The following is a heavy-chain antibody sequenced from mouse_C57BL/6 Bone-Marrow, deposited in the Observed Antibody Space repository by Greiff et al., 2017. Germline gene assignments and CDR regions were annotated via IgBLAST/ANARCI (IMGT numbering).Heavy chain of an antibody. J-gene: IGHJ4*01. D-gene: IGHD2-3*01. Sequence: EVKLQESGGGLVKPGGSLKLSCAASGFTFSSYTMSWVRQTPEKRLEWVATISGGGGNTYYPDSVKGRFTISRDNAKNTLYLQMSSLRSEDTALYYCARLMMVTFYYYAMDYWGQGTSVTVSS. V-gene: IGHV5-9*01. CDR2: ISGGGGNT. CDR1: GFTFSSYT. CDR3: ARLMMVTFYYYAMDY.